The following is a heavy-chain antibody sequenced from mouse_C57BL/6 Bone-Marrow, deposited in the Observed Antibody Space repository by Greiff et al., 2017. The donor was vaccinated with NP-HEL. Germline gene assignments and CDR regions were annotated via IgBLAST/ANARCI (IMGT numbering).Heavy chain of an antibody. CDR2: ISNKANGYTS. CDR1: GFTFPDYY. J-gene: IGHJ2*01. V-gene: IGHV7-3*01. Sequence: DVMLVESGGGLVQPGGSLSLSCAASGFTFPDYYMSWVRQPPGKALEWFGFISNKANGYTSEYSASVQCLFTISRDNSHIILYLHMNALRAEDSATCYCARLGCSFDDWGQGTTLTVSS. CDR3: ARLGCSFDD. D-gene: IGHD4-1*01.